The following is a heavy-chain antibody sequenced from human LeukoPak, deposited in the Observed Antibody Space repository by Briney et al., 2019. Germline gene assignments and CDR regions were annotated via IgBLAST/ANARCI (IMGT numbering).Heavy chain of an antibody. V-gene: IGHV1-18*01. J-gene: IGHJ1*01. CDR2: ISAYNGNT. CDR3: ARDAQYYDYVWGSYRPPAEYFQH. CDR1: GYTFTSYG. Sequence: ASVKVPCKASGYTFTSYGISWVRQAPGQGLEWMGWISAYNGNTNYAQKLQGRVTMTTDTSTSTAYMELRSLRSDDTAVYYCARDAQYYDYVWGSYRPPAEYFQHWGQGTLVTVSS. D-gene: IGHD3-16*02.